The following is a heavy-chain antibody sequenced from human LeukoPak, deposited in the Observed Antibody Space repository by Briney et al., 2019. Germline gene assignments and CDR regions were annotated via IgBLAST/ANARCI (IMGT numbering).Heavy chain of an antibody. Sequence: GGPLRLSCAASGFTFSNYAMNWVRQAPGKGLEWVSGISGSGGSTYYADSVKGRFTISRDNSKNTLYLQMNSLRAEDTAVYYCAKANYYDSSGYTDYWGQGTLVTVYS. J-gene: IGHJ4*02. D-gene: IGHD3-22*01. CDR2: ISGSGGST. CDR1: GFTFSNYA. CDR3: AKANYYDSSGYTDY. V-gene: IGHV3-23*01.